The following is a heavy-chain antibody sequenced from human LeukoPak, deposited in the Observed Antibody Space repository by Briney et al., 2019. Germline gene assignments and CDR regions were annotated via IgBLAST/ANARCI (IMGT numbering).Heavy chain of an antibody. Sequence: SETLSLTCTVSGGSISSYYWSWIRQPPGKGLEWIGYIYYSGSTNYNPSLKSRVTISVDTSKNQFSLKLSSVTAADTAVYYCARLGITMTVFGPWGQGTLVTVSS. D-gene: IGHD3-22*01. CDR3: ARLGITMTVFGP. CDR2: IYYSGST. J-gene: IGHJ5*02. V-gene: IGHV4-59*08. CDR1: GGSISSYY.